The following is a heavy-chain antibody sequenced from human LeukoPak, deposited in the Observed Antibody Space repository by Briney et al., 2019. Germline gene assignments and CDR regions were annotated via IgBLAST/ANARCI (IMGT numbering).Heavy chain of an antibody. D-gene: IGHD5-12*01. J-gene: IGHJ4*02. Sequence: GGSLRHSCAASGFTFSSYAMSWVRQAPGKGLEWVSAISGSGGSTYYADSVKGRFTISRDNSKNTLYLQMNSLRAEDTAVYYCATYSGYDCFDYWGQGTLVTVSS. CDR2: ISGSGGST. V-gene: IGHV3-23*01. CDR1: GFTFSSYA. CDR3: ATYSGYDCFDY.